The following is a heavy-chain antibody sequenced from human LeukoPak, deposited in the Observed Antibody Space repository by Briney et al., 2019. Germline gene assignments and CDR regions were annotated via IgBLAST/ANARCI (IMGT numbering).Heavy chain of an antibody. CDR2: IKQDGSEK. J-gene: IGHJ6*03. Sequence: GGSLRLSCAASGFTFSSYWMSWVRQAPGKGLEGVADIKQDGSEKYYVDSVKGRFTISRDNAKNSLYLQMNSLRAEDTAVYYCARDNPRSYYYYMDVWGKGTTVTVSS. D-gene: IGHD1-14*01. CDR1: GFTFSSYW. CDR3: ARDNPRSYYYYMDV. V-gene: IGHV3-7*01.